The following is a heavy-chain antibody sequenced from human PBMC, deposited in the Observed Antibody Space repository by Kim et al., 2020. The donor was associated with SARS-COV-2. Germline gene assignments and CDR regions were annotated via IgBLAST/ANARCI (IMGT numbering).Heavy chain of an antibody. J-gene: IGHJ4*02. Sequence: INYADLWRGRFTISRDNDKNALYLQMNSLRAEDTAVYYCARGPNYSPFDYWGQGTLVTVSS. CDR3: ARGPNYSPFDY. CDR2: I. V-gene: IGHV3-48*03. D-gene: IGHD4-4*01.